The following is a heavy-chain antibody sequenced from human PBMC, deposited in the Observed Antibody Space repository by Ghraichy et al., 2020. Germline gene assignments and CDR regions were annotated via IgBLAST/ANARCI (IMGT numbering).Heavy chain of an antibody. V-gene: IGHV3-15*01. CDR1: GFTISNTW. D-gene: IGHD4-17*01. J-gene: IGHJ4*02. CDR3: TTYGDYVDPGPFDY. CDR2: IKSKTDGGTT. Sequence: GGSLRLSCAASGFTISNTWMTWVRQAPGKGLEWVGRIKSKTDGGTTDYAAPVKGRFTISRDDSKNMRYLQMNSLKTEDTAVYYCTTYGDYVDPGPFDYWGQRTLVTVSS.